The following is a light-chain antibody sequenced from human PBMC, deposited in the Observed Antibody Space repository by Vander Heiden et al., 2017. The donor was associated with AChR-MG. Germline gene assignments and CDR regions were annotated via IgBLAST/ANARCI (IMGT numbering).Light chain of an antibody. CDR1: QRLSYN. CDR3: QQRHGAPPMYT. CDR2: AAS. J-gene: IGKJ2*01. V-gene: IGKV1-39*01. Sequence: DVELTQSPPSLPASLGDRVTITCRASQRLSYNVNWYQLKPGKAPKLLIFAASSLESGVRLRFRGSACDTDFTLTISSRQPEDSETDDCQQRHGAPPMYTFGLGTKLEIK.